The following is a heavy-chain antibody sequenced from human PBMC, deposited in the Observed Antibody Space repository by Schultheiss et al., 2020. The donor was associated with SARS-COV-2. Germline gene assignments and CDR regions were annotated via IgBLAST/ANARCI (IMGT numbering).Heavy chain of an antibody. CDR1: GGSISSYY. CDR2: IYYSGST. D-gene: IGHD2-15*01. CDR3: ARDTRAYCSGGSCNWFDP. J-gene: IGHJ5*02. Sequence: SQTLSLTCTVSGGSISSYYWSWIRQPAGKGLEWIGYIYYSGSTNYNPSLKSRVTISVDTSKNQFSLKLSSVTAADTAVYYCARDTRAYCSGGSCNWFDPWGQGTLVTVSS. V-gene: IGHV4-59*01.